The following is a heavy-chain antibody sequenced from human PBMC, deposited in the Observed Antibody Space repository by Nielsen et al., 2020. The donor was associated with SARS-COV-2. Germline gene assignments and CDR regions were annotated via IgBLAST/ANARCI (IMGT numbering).Heavy chain of an antibody. CDR1: GGSFSGYY. CDR2: INHSGST. Sequence: SETLSLTCAVYGGSFSGYYWSWIRQPPGKGLEWIGEINHSGSTNYNPSLKSRVTISVDTSKNQFSLKLSSVTAADTAVYYCASFPNDYCYYGMDVWGQGTTVTVSS. CDR3: ASFPNDYCYYGMDV. V-gene: IGHV4-34*01. J-gene: IGHJ6*02.